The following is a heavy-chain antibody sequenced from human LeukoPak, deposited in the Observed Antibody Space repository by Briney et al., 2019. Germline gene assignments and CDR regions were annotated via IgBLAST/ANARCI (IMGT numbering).Heavy chain of an antibody. D-gene: IGHD3-22*01. CDR1: GGSISSYY. CDR2: IYHSGST. CDR3: ARGGRLLGKFDY. V-gene: IGHV4-59*01. Sequence: SETLSLTCTVSGGSISSYYWSWIRQPPGKGLEWIGYIYHSGSTNHNPSLKSRVTISVDTSTNQFSLKLSSVTAADTAVYFCARGGRLLGKFDYWGQGTLVTVSS. J-gene: IGHJ4*02.